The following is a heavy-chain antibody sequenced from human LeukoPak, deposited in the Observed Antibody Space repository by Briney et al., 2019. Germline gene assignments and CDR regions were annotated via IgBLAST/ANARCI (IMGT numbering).Heavy chain of an antibody. CDR1: GFTFSSYE. D-gene: IGHD2-15*01. J-gene: IGHJ4*02. V-gene: IGHV3-30*04. CDR3: AKDSRVVAATHNFDY. CDR2: ISYDGSNK. Sequence: GGSLRLSCAASGFTFSSYEMNWVRQAPGKGLEWVAVISYDGSNKYYADSVKGRFTISRDNSKNTLYLQMNSLRAEDTAVYYCAKDSRVVAATHNFDYWGQGTLVTVSS.